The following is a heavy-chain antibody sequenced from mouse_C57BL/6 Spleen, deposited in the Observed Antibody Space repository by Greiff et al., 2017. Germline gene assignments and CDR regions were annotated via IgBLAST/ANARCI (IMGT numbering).Heavy chain of an antibody. V-gene: IGHV3-6*01. Sequence: EVQVVESGPGLVKPSQSLSLTCSVTGYSITSGYYWNWIRQFPGNKLEWMGYISYDGSNNYNPSLKNRISITRDTSKNQFFLKLNSVTTEDTATYYCARGKGVATDYWGQGTTLTVSS. CDR1: GYSITSGYY. J-gene: IGHJ2*01. CDR3: ARGKGVATDY. CDR2: ISYDGSN. D-gene: IGHD1-1*01.